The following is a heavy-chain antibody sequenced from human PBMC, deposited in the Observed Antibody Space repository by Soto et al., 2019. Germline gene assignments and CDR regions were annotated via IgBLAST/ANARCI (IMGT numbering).Heavy chain of an antibody. D-gene: IGHD2-2*01. CDR1: GYTFTSYG. V-gene: IGHV1-18*01. J-gene: IGHJ5*02. CDR2: ISAYNGNT. Sequence: GASVKVSCKASGYTFTSYGISWVRQAPGQGLEWMGWISAYNGNTNYAQKLQGRVTMTTDTSTSTAYMELRSLRSDDTAVYYCARDGYCISTSCFLEGPWGQGTLVTVSS. CDR3: ARDGYCISTSCFLEGP.